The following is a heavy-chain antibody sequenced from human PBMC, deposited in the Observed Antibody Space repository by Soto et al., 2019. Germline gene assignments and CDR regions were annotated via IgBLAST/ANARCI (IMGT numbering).Heavy chain of an antibody. J-gene: IGHJ5*02. CDR1: DYTFTRSG. CDR3: ARGGVVRGNWFDP. CDR2: ISAHDSKT. V-gene: IGHV1-18*04. Sequence: QVQLVQSGAEVKKPGASVKVSCKASDYTFTRSGINWLRQAPGQGLEWMGWISAHDSKTNYAQNLQGRVTLTTDTSTSTAYMELSSLRSDDTAVYYCARGGVVRGNWFDPWGQGTLVTVSS. D-gene: IGHD3-10*01.